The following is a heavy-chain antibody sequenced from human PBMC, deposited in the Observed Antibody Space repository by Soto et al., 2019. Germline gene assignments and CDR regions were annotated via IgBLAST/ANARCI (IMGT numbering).Heavy chain of an antibody. CDR3: ARGDYGTGGYPFPYFDY. J-gene: IGHJ4*02. CDR2: INPDSGAT. V-gene: IGHV1-2*02. D-gene: IGHD2-8*02. Sequence: HEHLVQSGAEVKRPGASLKVSCKAAGYILTGYYIHWVRQAPGQGLEWMGWINPDSGATTYAQNFQGRVTLTSDTSISTASMDLTSLTSDDTAVYYCARGDYGTGGYPFPYFDYWGQGTLVIVSS. CDR1: GYILTGYY.